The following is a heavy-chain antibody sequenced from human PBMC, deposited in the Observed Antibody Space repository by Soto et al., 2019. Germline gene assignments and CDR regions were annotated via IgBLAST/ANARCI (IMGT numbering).Heavy chain of an antibody. V-gene: IGHV4-31*03. J-gene: IGHJ6*02. Sequence: SETLSLTCTVSGGSISSGGYYWSWIRQHPGKGLEWIGYIYYSGSTYYNPSLKSRVTISVDTSKSQFSLKLSSVTAADTAVYYCARDQAGGSSSYYPYYGMDVWGQGTTVTVS. CDR1: GGSISSGGYY. CDR3: ARDQAGGSSSYYPYYGMDV. D-gene: IGHD3-22*01. CDR2: IYYSGST.